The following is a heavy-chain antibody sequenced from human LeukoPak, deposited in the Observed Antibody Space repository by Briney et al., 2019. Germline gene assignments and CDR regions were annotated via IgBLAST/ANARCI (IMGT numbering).Heavy chain of an antibody. Sequence: PGGSLRLSCAASGFTFSSYGMSWVRQAPGKGLEWVSAISGSGGSTYYADSVKGRFTISRDNSKNTLYLQMNSLRAEDTAVYYCAKDERWAITFGGVIAAPFDYWGQGTLVTVSS. CDR2: ISGSGGST. V-gene: IGHV3-23*01. D-gene: IGHD3-16*02. CDR3: AKDERWAITFGGVIAAPFDY. CDR1: GFTFSSYG. J-gene: IGHJ4*02.